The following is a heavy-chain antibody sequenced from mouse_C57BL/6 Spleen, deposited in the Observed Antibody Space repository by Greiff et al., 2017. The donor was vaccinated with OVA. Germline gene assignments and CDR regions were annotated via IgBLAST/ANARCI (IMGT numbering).Heavy chain of an antibody. CDR2: INPSSGYT. CDR1: GYTFTSYW. Sequence: QVQLQQSGAELAKPGASVKLSCKASGYTFTSYWMHWVKQRPGQGLEWIGYINPSSGYTKYNQKFKDEATLTADKSSSTAYMQLSSLTYEDSAVYYCASGHYYGSSSYAMDYWGQGTSVTVSS. CDR3: ASGHYYGSSSYAMDY. V-gene: IGHV1-7*01. J-gene: IGHJ4*01. D-gene: IGHD1-1*01.